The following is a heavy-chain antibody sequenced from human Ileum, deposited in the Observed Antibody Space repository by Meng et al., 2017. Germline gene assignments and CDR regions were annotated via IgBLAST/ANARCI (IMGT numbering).Heavy chain of an antibody. CDR1: GYTLTNYA. V-gene: IGHV7-4-1*02. Sequence: ASVKVSCKASGYTLTNYAINWVRQAPGQGLEWMGWISTNTGNPTYAQGFTGRFVFSLDTSISTAYLQISSLKADDTAVYYCTRDGYSDSSRTNCFDRWGQRTLVTVSS. CDR2: ISTNTGNP. D-gene: IGHD3-22*01. J-gene: IGHJ5*02. CDR3: TRDGYSDSSRTNCFDR.